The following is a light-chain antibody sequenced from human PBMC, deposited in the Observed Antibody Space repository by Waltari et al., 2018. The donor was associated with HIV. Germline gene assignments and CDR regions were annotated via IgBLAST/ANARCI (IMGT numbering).Light chain of an antibody. CDR1: QSTITY. V-gene: IGKV1-5*03. CDR2: AAS. Sequence: DIQMTQSPSTLSASVGARVSITCHDSQSTITYMAWYQQKPGKAPNLLIYAASNLQSGVPSRFIGSGSGTEFTLTISSLQPDDFATYYCQQYHTYPWTFGQGTKVEI. CDR3: QQYHTYPWT. J-gene: IGKJ1*01.